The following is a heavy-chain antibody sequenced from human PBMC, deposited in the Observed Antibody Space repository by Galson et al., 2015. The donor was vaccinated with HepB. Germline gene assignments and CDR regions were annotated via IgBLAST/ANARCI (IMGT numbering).Heavy chain of an antibody. V-gene: IGHV1-24*01. CDR2: FDPEDGET. D-gene: IGHD1-26*01. Sequence: SVKVSCKVSGYTLTELSMHWVRQAPGKGLEWMGGFDPEDGETIYAQKFQGRVTMTEDTSTDTAYMELSSLRSEDTAVYYCATSLGVGATTSWYFDLWGRGTLVTVSS. CDR1: GYTLTELS. CDR3: ATSLGVGATTSWYFDL. J-gene: IGHJ2*01.